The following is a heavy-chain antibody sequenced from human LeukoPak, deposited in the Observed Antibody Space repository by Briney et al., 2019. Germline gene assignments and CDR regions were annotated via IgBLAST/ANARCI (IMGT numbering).Heavy chain of an antibody. Sequence: PGGSLRLSCAASGFTFSSYGMHWVRQAPGKGLEWVAVIWYDGSNKYYADSVKGRFTISRDNSKNTLYLQMNSLGAEDTAVYYCARGSGSSQYYFDYWGQGTLVTVSS. V-gene: IGHV3-33*01. CDR1: GFTFSSYG. D-gene: IGHD3-10*01. J-gene: IGHJ4*02. CDR3: ARGSGSSQYYFDY. CDR2: IWYDGSNK.